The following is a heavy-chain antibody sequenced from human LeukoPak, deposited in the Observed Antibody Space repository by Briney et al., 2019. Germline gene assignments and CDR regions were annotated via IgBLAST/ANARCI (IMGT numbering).Heavy chain of an antibody. J-gene: IGHJ4*02. CDR1: GFTFSTYA. CDR2: ITGSGGAT. V-gene: IGHV3-23*01. Sequence: GGSLRLSCAASGFTFSTYAVNWVRQAPGKGLEWVSAITGSGGATYYADSVKGRFTISRDNSKNTLYLRMSSLRAEDTAVYYCAKNPDYWGQGTLVTVSS. CDR3: AKNPDY.